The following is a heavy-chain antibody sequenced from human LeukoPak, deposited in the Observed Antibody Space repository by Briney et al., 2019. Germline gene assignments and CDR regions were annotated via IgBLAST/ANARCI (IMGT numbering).Heavy chain of an antibody. CDR1: GGTFSRSG. J-gene: IGHJ4*02. CDR2: IIPLFGTA. V-gene: IGHV1-69*06. Sequence: SVKVSCKASGGTFSRSGFSWVRQAPGQGLEWMGGIIPLFGTANYAQKFQHRVTITADKSTNTAYMELSSLRSADTAVYYCARGVFSTYSYGFDNFQDWGQGTLVTVSS. D-gene: IGHD5-18*01. CDR3: ARGVFSTYSYGFDNFQD.